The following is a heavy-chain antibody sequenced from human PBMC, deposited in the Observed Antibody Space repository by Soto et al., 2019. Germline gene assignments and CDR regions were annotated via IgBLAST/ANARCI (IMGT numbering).Heavy chain of an antibody. J-gene: IGHJ4*02. CDR2: VVPKIGNI. CDR3: TRGGRENNWTDGNFEH. V-gene: IGHV1-69*08. Sequence: QVQLVKSGAEVKKPGSSVKVSCKAPGGTFSSYSINWVRQAPGQGLEWMGRVVPKIGNINFVRKFQGRLTLTADKSKRTAFLELSSLRPEDTAVYYCTRGGRENNWTDGNFEHWGQRTQVTVSS. D-gene: IGHD1-20*01. CDR1: GGTFSSYS.